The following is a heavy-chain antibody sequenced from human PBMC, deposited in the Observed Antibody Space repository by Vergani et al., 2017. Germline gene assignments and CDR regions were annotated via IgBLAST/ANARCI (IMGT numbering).Heavy chain of an antibody. CDR3: AKNPGISTTRHYYAMDV. D-gene: IGHD1-1*01. V-gene: IGHV3-11*04. J-gene: IGHJ6*02. CDR1: GFKFSDHY. Sequence: LEESGGGSVKPGGSLRLSCAASGFKFSDHYMSWIRQAPGKGLEWVSHISPGASTVSYTDSVTGRFTVSRDNANNSLTLDMTTLRVEDTAVYYCAKNPGISTTRHYYAMDVWGQGPTVTVAS. CDR2: ISPGASTV.